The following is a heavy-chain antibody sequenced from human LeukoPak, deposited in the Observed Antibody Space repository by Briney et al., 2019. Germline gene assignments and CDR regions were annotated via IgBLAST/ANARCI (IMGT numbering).Heavy chain of an antibody. V-gene: IGHV4-39*07. D-gene: IGHD5-12*01. CDR2: IYYSGNT. Sequence: SETLSLTCTVSGGSISSSSYYWGWIRQSPGKGLEWVGEIYYSGNTNYNPSLKSRVTMSVDKSKNQFSLKLSSVTAADTAFYYCARAGGRDFHFDSWGQGTLVTVSS. CDR3: ARAGGRDFHFDS. CDR1: GGSISSSSYY. J-gene: IGHJ4*02.